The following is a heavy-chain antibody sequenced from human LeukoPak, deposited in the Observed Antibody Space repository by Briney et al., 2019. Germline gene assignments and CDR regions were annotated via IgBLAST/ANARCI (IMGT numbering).Heavy chain of an antibody. Sequence: PGGSLRLSCEASGFILSSYEMNWVRQAPGKGLEWVSYISSSGSIYYADSVKGRFTISRDNAKDSLYLQMNSLRAEDTAVYYCARDLGGCSTTSCYRWFDPWGQGTLVTASS. CDR3: ARDLGGCSTTSCYRWFDP. D-gene: IGHD2-2*01. J-gene: IGHJ5*02. CDR2: ISSSGSI. CDR1: GFILSSYE. V-gene: IGHV3-48*03.